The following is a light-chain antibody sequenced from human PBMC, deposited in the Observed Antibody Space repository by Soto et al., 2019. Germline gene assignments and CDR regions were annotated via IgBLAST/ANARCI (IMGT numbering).Light chain of an antibody. CDR3: QQYNIWPLWT. CDR2: AAS. V-gene: IGKV3-15*01. CDR1: ESVTSS. J-gene: IGKJ1*01. Sequence: ETFITHSPATLSVSPGGIATLSCGASESVTSSLAWYQQKPGQPPRLLIYAASTRATDVPARFSGGGSETEFTLTISSLQSEDFAVYFCQQYNIWPLWTFGQGTKVDIK.